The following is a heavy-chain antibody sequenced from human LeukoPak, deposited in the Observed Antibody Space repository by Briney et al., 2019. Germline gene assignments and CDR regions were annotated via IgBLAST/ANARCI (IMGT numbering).Heavy chain of an antibody. D-gene: IGHD1-7*01. CDR1: GFTVSSNY. Sequence: GGSLRLSCAASGFTVSSNYMSWVRQAPGKGLEWVSVIYSGGSTYYADSVKGRFTISRDNSKNTLYLQMNSLRAEDTAVYYCARDLINYHFDYWGQGTLVTVSS. CDR3: ARDLINYHFDY. J-gene: IGHJ4*02. V-gene: IGHV3-66*02. CDR2: IYSGGST.